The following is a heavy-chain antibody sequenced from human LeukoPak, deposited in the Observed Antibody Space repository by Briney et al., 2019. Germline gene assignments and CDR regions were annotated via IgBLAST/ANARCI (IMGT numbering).Heavy chain of an antibody. CDR2: IYASGST. Sequence: SETLSLTCTVSGGSISSYYWSWIRQPAGKGLEWIGRIYASGSTNYNPSLKSRVTISVDTSKNEFSLKLTSVTAADTAVYYCAREANYYGSGSYFEGTFDYWGQGSLVTVSS. CDR3: AREANYYGSGSYFEGTFDY. V-gene: IGHV4-4*07. D-gene: IGHD3-10*01. J-gene: IGHJ4*02. CDR1: GGSISSYY.